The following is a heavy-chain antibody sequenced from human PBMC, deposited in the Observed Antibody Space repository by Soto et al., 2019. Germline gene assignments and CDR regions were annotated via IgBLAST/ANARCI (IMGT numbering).Heavy chain of an antibody. V-gene: IGHV1-69*13. CDR3: ARLYCDILPGSDP. J-gene: IGHJ5*02. D-gene: IGHD3-9*01. CDR2: IIPIFGTA. CDR1: GDTFSSYA. Sequence: SVKGSCKAAGDTFSSYAISWGRQAPGQGLEWMGGIIPIFGTANYAQKFQGRVTITADESTSTAYMELSSLRSEDTAVYYCARLYCDILPGSDPWVQGSLGISPQ.